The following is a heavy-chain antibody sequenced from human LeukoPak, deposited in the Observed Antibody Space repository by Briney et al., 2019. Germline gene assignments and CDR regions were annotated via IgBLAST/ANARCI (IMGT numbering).Heavy chain of an antibody. CDR3: ARDRSSGWYDY. Sequence: ASLKVSCKASVYTFTSYYMQSVRQAPRQGLEWMGIINPSGGSTSYAQKFQGRVTMTRDMSTSTVYMELSSLRSEDTAVYYCARDRSSGWYDYWGQGTLVTVSS. V-gene: IGHV1-46*01. CDR1: VYTFTSYY. J-gene: IGHJ4*02. CDR2: INPSGGST. D-gene: IGHD6-19*01.